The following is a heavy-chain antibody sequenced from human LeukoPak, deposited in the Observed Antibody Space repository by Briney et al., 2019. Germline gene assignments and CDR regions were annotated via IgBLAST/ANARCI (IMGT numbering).Heavy chain of an antibody. CDR1: GGSISSYC. CDR2: IFYSGST. D-gene: IGHD5-24*01. J-gene: IGHJ4*02. Sequence: SETPSLTCTVSGGSISSYCWSWIRQPPGKGLEWIGYIFYSGSTNYNPSLKSRVTISVDTSKNQFSLKLSSVTAADTAVYYCARVGGYNMPIDYWGQGTLVTVSS. V-gene: IGHV4-59*01. CDR3: ARVGGYNMPIDY.